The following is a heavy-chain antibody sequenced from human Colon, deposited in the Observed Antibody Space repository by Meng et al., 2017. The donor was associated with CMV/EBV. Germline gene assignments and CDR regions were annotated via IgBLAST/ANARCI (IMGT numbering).Heavy chain of an antibody. J-gene: IGHJ4*02. CDR2: LQTHGRRR. D-gene: IGHD3-10*01. CDR1: GLAFSWCD. CDR3: ARDGPMVRGARDY. Sequence: SLMISCAASGLAFSWCDFLCLCQAPGKGLEWVASLQTHGRRRGYVDSVKGRFTSSRDNVKNSLFLQMNSLRGEDTGVYYCARDGPMVRGARDYWGQGTLVTVSS. V-gene: IGHV3-33*05.